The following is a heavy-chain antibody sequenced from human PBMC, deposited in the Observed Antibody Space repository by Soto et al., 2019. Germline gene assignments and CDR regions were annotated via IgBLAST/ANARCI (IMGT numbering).Heavy chain of an antibody. J-gene: IGHJ6*02. CDR3: ARDGNHYYGLDI. D-gene: IGHD2-15*01. V-gene: IGHV3-48*02. CDR2: ITSSSSTR. Sequence: EVLLVESGGGLVQPGGSLRLSCAASGFTFISYSMNWVRQAPGKGLEWVSYITSSSSTRYYADSVKGRFTISRDNAKNSLYLQMNSLRDEDTAVYYCARDGNHYYGLDIWGQGTTVTVSS. CDR1: GFTFISYS.